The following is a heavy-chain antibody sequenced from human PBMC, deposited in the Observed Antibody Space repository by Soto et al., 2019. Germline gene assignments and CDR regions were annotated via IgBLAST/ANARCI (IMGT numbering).Heavy chain of an antibody. V-gene: IGHV3-23*04. Sequence: EVQLVESGGGLVKPGGSLRLSCAASGFTFSSYSMNWVRQAPGKGLEWVSAISGSGGSTYYADSVKGRFTISRDNSKNTLYLQMNSLRAEDTAVYYCAKPIGWRRYNWFDPWGQGTLVTVSS. D-gene: IGHD1-26*01. J-gene: IGHJ5*02. CDR1: GFTFSSYS. CDR2: ISGSGGST. CDR3: AKPIGWRRYNWFDP.